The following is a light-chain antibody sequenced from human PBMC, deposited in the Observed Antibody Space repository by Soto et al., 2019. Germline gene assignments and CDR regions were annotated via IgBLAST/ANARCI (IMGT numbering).Light chain of an antibody. J-gene: IGKJ1*01. V-gene: IGKV4-1*01. Sequence: DIVMTQSPDSLALSLGERATITCKSTHSVLWSSNNKNYLAWYQQKPGQPPKXXIYWASTRESGVPDRFSGSGSGTDFTLTISSLQAEDVAVYYCQQYYSTPLTFGQGTKVDIK. CDR2: WAS. CDR3: QQYYSTPLT. CDR1: HSVLWSSNNKNY.